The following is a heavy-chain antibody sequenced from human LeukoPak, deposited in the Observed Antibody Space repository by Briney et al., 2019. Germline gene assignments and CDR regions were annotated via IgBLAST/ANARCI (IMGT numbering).Heavy chain of an antibody. CDR3: ARVRYYVSGSYSGDYYYYMDV. CDR2: ISSSSSTI. D-gene: IGHD3-10*01. J-gene: IGHJ6*03. Sequence: GGSLRLSCAASGFTFSSYSMNWVRQAPGKGLEWVSHISSSSSTIYYADSVKGRFTISRDNAKNSLYLQMSSLRAEDTAVYYCARVRYYVSGSYSGDYYYYMDVWGKGTTVTISS. V-gene: IGHV3-48*04. CDR1: GFTFSSYS.